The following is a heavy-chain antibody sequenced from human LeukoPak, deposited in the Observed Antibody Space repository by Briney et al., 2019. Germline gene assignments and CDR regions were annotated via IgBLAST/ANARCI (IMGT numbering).Heavy chain of an antibody. CDR3: AREDMNWNDAIGMDV. J-gene: IGHJ6*02. CDR1: GFTFSSYS. Sequence: GGSLRLSCAASGFTFSSYSMNWVRQAPGKGLEWVSSISSSSSYIYYADSVKGRFTISRDNAKNSLYLQMNSLRAEDTAVYYCAREDMNWNDAIGMDVWGQGTTVTVSS. V-gene: IGHV3-21*01. D-gene: IGHD1-1*01. CDR2: ISSSSSYI.